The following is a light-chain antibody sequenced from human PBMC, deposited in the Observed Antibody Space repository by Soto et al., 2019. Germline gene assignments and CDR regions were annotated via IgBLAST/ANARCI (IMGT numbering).Light chain of an antibody. CDR2: DNN. CDR3: GTWDSSLSAYV. Sequence: QSLLTQPPSVSAAPGQKVTISCSGSSSNIGNNYVSWYQQLPGTAPKLLIYDNNKRPSGIPDRLSGSKSGTSATLGITGLQTGDEADYYCGTWDSSLSAYVFGTGTKVTVL. CDR1: SSNIGNNY. V-gene: IGLV1-51*01. J-gene: IGLJ1*01.